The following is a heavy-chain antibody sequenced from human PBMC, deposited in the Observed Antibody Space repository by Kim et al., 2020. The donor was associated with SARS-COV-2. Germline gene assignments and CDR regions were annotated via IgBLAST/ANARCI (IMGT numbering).Heavy chain of an antibody. V-gene: IGHV3-13*01. CDR3: ARGGSSWTLGGMDV. CDR1: GFTFSSYD. D-gene: IGHD6-13*01. CDR2: IGTAGDT. Sequence: GGSLRLSCAASGFTFSSYDMHWVRQATGKGLEWVSAIGTAGDTYYPGSVKVRFTISRENAKNSLYLQMNSLRAGDTAVYYCARGGSSWTLGGMDVWGQGTTITVSS. J-gene: IGHJ6*02.